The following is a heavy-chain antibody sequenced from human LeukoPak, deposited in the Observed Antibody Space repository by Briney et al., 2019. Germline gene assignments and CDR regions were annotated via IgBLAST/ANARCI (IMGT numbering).Heavy chain of an antibody. V-gene: IGHV3-7*01. Sequence: GGSLRLSCVASEFTFSNYWMTWVRQGPGKGLEWVANINQDGSQEFFVDSLKGRFTISRDNAKKSLYLQMNSLTAGDTAVYFCARIGYSSSSLDYWGQGTLVTVSS. D-gene: IGHD6-6*01. CDR2: INQDGSQE. CDR3: ARIGYSSSSLDY. J-gene: IGHJ4*02. CDR1: EFTFSNYW.